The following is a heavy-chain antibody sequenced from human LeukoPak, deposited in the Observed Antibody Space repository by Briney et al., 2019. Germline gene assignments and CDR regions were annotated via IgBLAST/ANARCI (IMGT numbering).Heavy chain of an antibody. J-gene: IGHJ4*02. CDR1: GFTFSSYS. Sequence: GGSLRLSCAASGFTFSSYSMNWVRQAPGKGLEWVSSIGGNGDSTYYADSVKGRFTISRDNSKNTLYLQMNSLRAEDTAVYYCARGISYYDSSGYPDYWGQGTLVTVSS. V-gene: IGHV3-23*01. D-gene: IGHD3-22*01. CDR2: IGGNGDST. CDR3: ARGISYYDSSGYPDY.